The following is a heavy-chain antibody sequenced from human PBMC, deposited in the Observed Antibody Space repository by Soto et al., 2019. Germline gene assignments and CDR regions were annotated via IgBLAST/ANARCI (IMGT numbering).Heavy chain of an antibody. CDR3: ARDMGRGQYYYYGMDV. Sequence: QVQLVQSGAEVKKPGASVKVSCKASGYTFTSYDINWVRQATGQGLEWMGWMNPNSGNTGYAQKFQGRVTMTRNTSISTAYMELSSLRSEDTAVYYYARDMGRGQYYYYGMDVWGQGTTVTVSS. CDR2: MNPNSGNT. CDR1: GYTFTSYD. V-gene: IGHV1-8*01. J-gene: IGHJ6*02. D-gene: IGHD3-10*01.